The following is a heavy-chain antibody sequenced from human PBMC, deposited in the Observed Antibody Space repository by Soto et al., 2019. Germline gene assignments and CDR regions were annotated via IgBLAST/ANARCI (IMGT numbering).Heavy chain of an antibody. J-gene: IGHJ4*02. CDR3: ARDYGDGYFDS. CDR1: GGSISSSSYY. Sequence: SETLSLTCTVSGGSISSSSYYWGWIRQPPGKGLEWIGSIYYSGSTYYNPSLRSRVTISIDTSKNQFSLKLSSVTAADTAVYYCARDYGDGYFDSWGQGTLVTVSS. CDR2: IYYSGST. V-gene: IGHV4-39*01. D-gene: IGHD4-17*01.